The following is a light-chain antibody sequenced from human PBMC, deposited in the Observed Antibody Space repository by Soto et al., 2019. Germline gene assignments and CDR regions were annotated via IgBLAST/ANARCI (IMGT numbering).Light chain of an antibody. CDR3: KQYYSYPWT. Sequence: DIQITQSPSSLSASVGDRVTITCRASQSISNYLNWYQHKPGKAPKLLISAASSLQSGVQSRFSGSGSGTDFTLTISSLQPEDFATYYCKQYYSYPWTFGQGTKVDIK. CDR2: AAS. J-gene: IGKJ1*01. V-gene: IGKV1-39*01. CDR1: QSISNY.